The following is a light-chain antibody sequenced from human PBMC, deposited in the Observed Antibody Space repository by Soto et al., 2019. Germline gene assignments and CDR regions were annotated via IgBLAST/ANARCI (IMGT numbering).Light chain of an antibody. CDR3: QQYDNVLFTST. Sequence: DIQMTQSPSSLSASVGDRVTITCQASQDINKYLNWYQQKPGKAPKVLIYDASNSETGVPSRFSGSGSGTDFTFTISSLQPEDFATYYCQQYDNVLFTSTCGQGTKVEMK. J-gene: IGKJ2*01. CDR1: QDINKY. V-gene: IGKV1-33*01. CDR2: DAS.